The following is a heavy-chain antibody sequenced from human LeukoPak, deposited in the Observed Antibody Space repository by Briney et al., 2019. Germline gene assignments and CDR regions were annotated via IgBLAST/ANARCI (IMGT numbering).Heavy chain of an antibody. Sequence: SETLSLTCTVSGGSISSYYWSWIRQPPGKGLEWIGYIYYSGSTNYNPSLKSRVTISVDTSKNQFSLKLSSVTAADTAVYYCARVPYYYDSSGYYYYYMDVWGKGTTVTVSS. D-gene: IGHD3-22*01. CDR2: IYYSGST. CDR1: GGSISSYY. J-gene: IGHJ6*03. V-gene: IGHV4-59*01. CDR3: ARVPYYYDSSGYYYYYMDV.